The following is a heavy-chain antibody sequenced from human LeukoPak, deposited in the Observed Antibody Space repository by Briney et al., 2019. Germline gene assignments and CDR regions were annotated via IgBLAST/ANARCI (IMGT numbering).Heavy chain of an antibody. CDR3: AKFPITMIVVVREAYFQH. V-gene: IGHV3-23*01. D-gene: IGHD3-22*01. CDR1: GFTFSNAC. J-gene: IGHJ1*01. CDR2: ISGSGGST. Sequence: GGSLRLSCAASGFTFSNACMSWVRQAPGKGLEWVSAISGSGGSTYYADSVKGRFTISRDNSKNTLYLQMNSLGAEDTAVYYCAKFPITMIVVVREAYFQHWGQGTLVTVSS.